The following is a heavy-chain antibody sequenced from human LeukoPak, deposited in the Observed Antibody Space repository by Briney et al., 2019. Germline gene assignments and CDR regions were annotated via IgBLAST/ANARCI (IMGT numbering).Heavy chain of an antibody. Sequence: GGSLRLSCAASGFTFSSYSMNWVRQAPGKGLEWVSSISSSSSYIYYADSVKGRFTISRDNAKNSLYLQMNSLRAEDTAVYYCARPIYSSGEGTALDIWGQGTMVTVSS. CDR3: ARPIYSSGEGTALDI. V-gene: IGHV3-21*01. CDR2: ISSSSSYI. J-gene: IGHJ3*02. D-gene: IGHD6-19*01. CDR1: GFTFSSYS.